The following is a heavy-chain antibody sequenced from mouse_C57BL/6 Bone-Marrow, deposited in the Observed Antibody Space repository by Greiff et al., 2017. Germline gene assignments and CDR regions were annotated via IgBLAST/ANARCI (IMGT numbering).Heavy chain of an antibody. CDR3: ARGTNWDCDY. V-gene: IGHV3-1*01. J-gene: IGHJ2*01. D-gene: IGHD4-1*01. CDR2: ISYSGST. Sequence: VQLKESGPGMVKPSQSLSLTCTFTGYSITSGYDWHWIRHFPGNKLEWMGYISYSGSTNYNPSLKSRISITHDTSKNHFFLKLNSVTTEDTATYYCARGTNWDCDYWGQGTTLTVSS. CDR1: GYSITSGYD.